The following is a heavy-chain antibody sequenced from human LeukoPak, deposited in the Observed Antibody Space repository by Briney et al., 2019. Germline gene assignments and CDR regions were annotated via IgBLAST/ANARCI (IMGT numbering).Heavy chain of an antibody. CDR3: ARTTARDFHGGNSESDY. D-gene: IGHD4-23*01. CDR2: ISSSSSHI. V-gene: IGHV3-21*01. Sequence: GGSLRLSCAASGFTFSSYSMNWVRQAPGKGLEWVSSISSSSSHIYYADSVKGRFTISRDNAKNSLYLQMNSLRAEDTAVYYCARTTARDFHGGNSESDYWGQGTLVTVSS. CDR1: GFTFSSYS. J-gene: IGHJ4*02.